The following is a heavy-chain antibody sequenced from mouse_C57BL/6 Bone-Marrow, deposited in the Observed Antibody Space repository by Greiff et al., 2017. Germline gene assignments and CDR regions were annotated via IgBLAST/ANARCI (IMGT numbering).Heavy chain of an antibody. Sequence: QVHVKQPGAELVKPGASVKMSCKASGYTFTSYWITWVKQRPGQGLEWIGDIYPGSGSTNYNEKFKSKATLTVDTSSSTAYMQLSSLTSEDSAVYYCHYYGSSYDYWGQGTTLTVSS. D-gene: IGHD1-1*01. J-gene: IGHJ2*01. CDR1: GYTFTSYW. CDR3: HYYGSSYDY. V-gene: IGHV1-55*01. CDR2: IYPGSGST.